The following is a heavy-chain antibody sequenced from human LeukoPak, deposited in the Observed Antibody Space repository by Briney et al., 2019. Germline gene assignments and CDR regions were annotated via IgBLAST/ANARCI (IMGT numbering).Heavy chain of an antibody. CDR3: ARGIYSSSWYGLGWWFDP. Sequence: SETLSLTCTVSGYSISSGSYWGWIRQPPGKGLEWIGSIHHSGSIYNNPSLKSRVTISVDTSKNQFSLKLSSVTAADTAVYYCARGIYSSSWYGLGWWFDPWGQGTLVTVSS. CDR2: IHHSGSI. V-gene: IGHV4-38-2*02. D-gene: IGHD6-13*01. J-gene: IGHJ5*02. CDR1: GYSISSGSY.